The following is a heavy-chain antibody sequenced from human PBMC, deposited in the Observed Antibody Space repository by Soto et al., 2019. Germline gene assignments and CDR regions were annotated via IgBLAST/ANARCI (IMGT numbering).Heavy chain of an antibody. V-gene: IGHV3-21*01. D-gene: IGHD5-18*01. CDR3: ARALTAMAPDIDY. CDR1: GFTFSSYA. CDR2: ISSSFSYI. J-gene: IGHJ4*02. Sequence: GGSLRLSCAASGFTFSSYAMTWVRQAPGKGLESVSSISSSFSYIYYADSVKGRFTISRGNAKNSLYLQMNSLRAEDTAVYYCARALTAMAPDIDYWGQGTLVTVSS.